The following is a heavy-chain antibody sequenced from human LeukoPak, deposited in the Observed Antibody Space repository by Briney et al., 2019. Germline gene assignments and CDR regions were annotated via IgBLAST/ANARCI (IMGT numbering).Heavy chain of an antibody. CDR1: GFTFSTYG. J-gene: IGHJ3*02. V-gene: IGHV3-48*04. D-gene: IGHD1-26*01. CDR2: ISSRSSNK. CDR3: AREGWDLNALDI. Sequence: GGSLRLSCVASGFTFSTYGMSWVRQAPGKGLVWVSYISSRSSNKYYADSVKGRFTISRDNAKNSLYLQMSSLRAEDTAIYYCAREGWDLNALDIWGQGTMVTVSP.